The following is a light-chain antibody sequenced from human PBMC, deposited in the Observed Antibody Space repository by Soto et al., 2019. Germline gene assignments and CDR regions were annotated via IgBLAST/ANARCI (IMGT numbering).Light chain of an antibody. V-gene: IGKV3-20*01. CDR3: QQCGSSPWT. CDR1: QSVSSYY. Sequence: IVLTHSPGTLSLSPGERATISCMASQSVSSYYLAWYQQKPGQAPRLLIYAASSRATGIPDRFSGGGSGTDFTLTISRLEPEDFAVYYCQQCGSSPWTFGQGTKVDI. CDR2: AAS. J-gene: IGKJ1*01.